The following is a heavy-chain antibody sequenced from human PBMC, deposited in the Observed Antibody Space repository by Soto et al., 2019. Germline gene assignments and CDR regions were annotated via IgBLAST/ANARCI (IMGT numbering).Heavy chain of an antibody. D-gene: IGHD6-19*01. Sequence: PSETLSLTCTVSGGSISSYYWSWIRQPPGKGLEWIGYIYYSGSTNYNPSLKSRVTISVDTSKNQFSLKLSSVTAADTAVYYCARHDGYSSGWSHFQHWGQGTLVTVSS. V-gene: IGHV4-59*08. CDR2: IYYSGST. J-gene: IGHJ1*01. CDR3: ARHDGYSSGWSHFQH. CDR1: GGSISSYY.